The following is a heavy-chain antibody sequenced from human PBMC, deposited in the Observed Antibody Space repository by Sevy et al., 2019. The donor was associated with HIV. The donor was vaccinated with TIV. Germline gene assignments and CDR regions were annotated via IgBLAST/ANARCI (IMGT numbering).Heavy chain of an antibody. CDR1: GIPFSNFS. V-gene: IGHV3-23*01. CDR2: PIGGGSRQ. J-gene: IGHJ6*02. D-gene: IGHD2-8*02. Sequence: GSLRLPCAASGIPFSNFSMSWVRQAPGKGLGGVLNPIGGGSRQFYADSVKGRFIIARDNSRNTLYLQMNSLRAEDTAIYYCAKRRVQSGLSGGGANYGMDVCGRGTTVTVSS. CDR3: AKRRVQSGLSGGGANYGMDV.